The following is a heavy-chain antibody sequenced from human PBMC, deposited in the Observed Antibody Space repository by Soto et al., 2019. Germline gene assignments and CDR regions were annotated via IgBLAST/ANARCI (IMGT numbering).Heavy chain of an antibody. CDR2: ISYDGSKK. CDR3: AKDAKDSGDYRFFFWFDY. Sequence: PGGSLRLSCAASGFSFSNFGMHWVRQAPGKGLEWVAVISYDGSKKYYADSVKGRFTISRDNSKNTLFLQVDSLRGDDTAVYYCAKDAKDSGDYRFFFWFDYWGQGTLVTVPS. D-gene: IGHD4-17*01. V-gene: IGHV3-30*18. J-gene: IGHJ4*02. CDR1: GFSFSNFG.